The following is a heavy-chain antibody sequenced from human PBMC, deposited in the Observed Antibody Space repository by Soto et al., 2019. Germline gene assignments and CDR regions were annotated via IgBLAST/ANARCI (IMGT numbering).Heavy chain of an antibody. Sequence: ASVKVSCKASGDTFTSYAMHWVRQAPGQRLKRMRWINAGNGNTKYSQKFQGRVTITRDTSASTAYMELSSLRSEDTAVFYFARASTIFGVVIYGMDVWGQGTTVTVSS. CDR3: ARASTIFGVVIYGMDV. J-gene: IGHJ6*02. V-gene: IGHV1-3*01. CDR2: INAGNGNT. D-gene: IGHD3-3*01. CDR1: GDTFTSYA.